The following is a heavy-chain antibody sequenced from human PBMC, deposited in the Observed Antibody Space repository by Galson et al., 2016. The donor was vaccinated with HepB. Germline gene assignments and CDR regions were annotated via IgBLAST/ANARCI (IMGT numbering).Heavy chain of an antibody. CDR2: INQNGGRT. CDR1: RLTFSTYW. J-gene: IGHJ3*02. V-gene: IGHV3-7*04. CDR3: ARDRSPTQANNWYDALDI. D-gene: IGHD2-15*01. Sequence: SLRLSCAASRLTFSTYWMTWVRQAPGNGLEWVANINQNGGRTNYVDSVKGRFTISRDNAKNSLYLQMNSLRPEDTAIYYCARDRSPTQANNWYDALDIWGHGTLVTVSS.